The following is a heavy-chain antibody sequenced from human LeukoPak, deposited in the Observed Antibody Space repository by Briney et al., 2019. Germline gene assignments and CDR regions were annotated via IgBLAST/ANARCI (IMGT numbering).Heavy chain of an antibody. CDR2: ISGSGGST. CDR1: GFTFSSYA. CDR3: AAEQLVRGYGY. V-gene: IGHV3-23*01. J-gene: IGHJ4*02. Sequence: GESLTLSCAPSGFTFSSYAMSWVRQAPGRGLEWVSSISGSGGSTYYADSVKGRFTISRDNSKNTLYLQMNSLRAEDTAVYYCAAEQLVRGYGYWGQGTLVTVSS. D-gene: IGHD6-6*01.